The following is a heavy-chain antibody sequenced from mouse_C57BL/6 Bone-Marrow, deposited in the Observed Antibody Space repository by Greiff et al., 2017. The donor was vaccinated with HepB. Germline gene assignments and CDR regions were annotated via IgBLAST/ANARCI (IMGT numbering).Heavy chain of an antibody. V-gene: IGHV5-12*01. D-gene: IGHD1-1*01. Sequence: EVQLVESGGGLVQPGGSLKLSCAASGFTFSDYYMYWVRQTPEKRLEWVAYISNGGGSTYYPDTVKVRFTISRDNAKNTLYLQMSRLKSEDTAMYYCARHEVYYGSPLAYWGQGTLVTVSA. J-gene: IGHJ3*01. CDR2: ISNGGGST. CDR3: ARHEVYYGSPLAY. CDR1: GFTFSDYY.